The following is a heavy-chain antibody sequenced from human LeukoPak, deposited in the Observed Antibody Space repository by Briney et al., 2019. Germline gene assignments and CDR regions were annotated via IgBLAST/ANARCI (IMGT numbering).Heavy chain of an antibody. V-gene: IGHV3-30*04. CDR2: ISYDGGNK. J-gene: IGHJ4*02. CDR3: ARDPPFSSGWSQNHFDY. CDR1: GFTFDDFA. Sequence: GSLRLSRAPSGFTFDDFAMHWVRQAPGKGLEWVALISYDGGNKNYADSVKGRFTISRDNSKNTLYLHMNSLRPEDTAVYYCARDPPFSSGWSQNHFDYWGQGTLVTVSS. D-gene: IGHD6-19*01.